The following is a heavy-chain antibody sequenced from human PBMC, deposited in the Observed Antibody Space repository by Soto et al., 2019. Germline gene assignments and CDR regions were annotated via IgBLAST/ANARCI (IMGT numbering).Heavy chain of an antibody. CDR1: GGTFSSYT. CDR3: ASTTGTTRKVANPWGMDV. Sequence: QVQLVQSGAEVKKPGSSVKVSCKASGGTFSSYTISWVRQAPGQGLEWMGRIIPILGIANYAQKFQGRVTITADKTTNTAYMELSRLRSENTAVYYCASTTGTTRKVANPWGMDVWGQGTTVTVSS. V-gene: IGHV1-69*02. J-gene: IGHJ6*02. CDR2: IIPILGIA. D-gene: IGHD1-1*01.